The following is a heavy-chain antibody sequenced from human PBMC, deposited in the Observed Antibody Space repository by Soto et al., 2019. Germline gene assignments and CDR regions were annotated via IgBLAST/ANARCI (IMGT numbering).Heavy chain of an antibody. J-gene: IGHJ4*02. CDR2: IYRDGST. D-gene: IGHD6-19*01. Sequence: EVQLVESGGGLIQPGESLRLSCAASGFTVSISYMSWVRQAPGKGLEWVSTIYRDGSTYYADSVEGRVTISRDNSTNTLYLHMHSVRAADTATYSCASGKGIGWYEASDFWGQGTVVTVSS. CDR3: ASGKGIGWYEASDF. CDR1: GFTVSISY. V-gene: IGHV3-53*01.